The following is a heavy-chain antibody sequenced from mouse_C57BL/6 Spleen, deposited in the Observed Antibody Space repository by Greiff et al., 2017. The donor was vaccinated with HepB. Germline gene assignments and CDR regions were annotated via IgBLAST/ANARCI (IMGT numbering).Heavy chain of an antibody. J-gene: IGHJ2*01. Sequence: EVQLQESGAELVRPGASVKLSCTASGFNFKDYYMHWVKQRPEQGLEWIGRIDPEDGDTEYAPKFQGKATLTADTSSNPAYLQLSSLTSEDTAVYYCTTWGTTVSYYFDYWGQGTTLTVSS. D-gene: IGHD1-1*01. CDR1: GFNFKDYY. CDR2: IDPEDGDT. V-gene: IGHV14-1*01. CDR3: TTWGTTVSYYFDY.